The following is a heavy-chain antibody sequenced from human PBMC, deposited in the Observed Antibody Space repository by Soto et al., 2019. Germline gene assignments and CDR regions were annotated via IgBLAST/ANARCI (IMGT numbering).Heavy chain of an antibody. CDR2: INPSGGST. Sequence: ASVKVSCKASGYTLIMYYIHWMRQAPGQGLEWMGLINPSGGSTTYAQKFQGRVTMTRDTSTSTVYMDLSSLRSEDAAVYYCARSPYSSGYYYAIDYWGQGTHVTVSS. D-gene: IGHD3-22*01. CDR3: ARSPYSSGYYYAIDY. CDR1: GYTLIMYY. J-gene: IGHJ4*02. V-gene: IGHV1-46*01.